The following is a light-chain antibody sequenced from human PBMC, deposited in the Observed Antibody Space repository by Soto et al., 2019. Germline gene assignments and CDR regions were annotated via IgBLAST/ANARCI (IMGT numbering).Light chain of an antibody. V-gene: IGLV2-14*01. CDR3: CSYTITSTLFV. Sequence: QSALTQPASVSGYPGQAITITCTGSSRDVGGYNYVSWFQYHPGRAPKLLIYEVNDRPSGISNRFSGSKSGNTASLTISGLLPEDEADYFCCSYTITSTLFVFGTGTK. CDR2: EVN. CDR1: SRDVGGYNY. J-gene: IGLJ1*01.